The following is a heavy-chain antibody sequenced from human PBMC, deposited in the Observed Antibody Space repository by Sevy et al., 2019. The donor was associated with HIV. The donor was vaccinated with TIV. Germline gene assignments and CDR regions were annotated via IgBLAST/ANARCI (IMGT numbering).Heavy chain of an antibody. Sequence: GESLKISCEGSGYSFTRYWIGWVRQMPGKGLEWMGIIYPGDSDTRDSPSFQGQVTISADKSIRTAYLQWSSLKASDTAMYFCTGGYYGSGSYYNNFFDYWGQGTLVTVSS. CDR2: IYPGDSDT. CDR1: GYSFTRYW. V-gene: IGHV5-51*01. D-gene: IGHD3-10*01. J-gene: IGHJ4*02. CDR3: TGGYYGSGSYYNNFFDY.